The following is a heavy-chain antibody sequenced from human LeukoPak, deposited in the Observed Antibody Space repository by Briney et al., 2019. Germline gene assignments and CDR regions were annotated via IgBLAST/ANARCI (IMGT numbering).Heavy chain of an antibody. Sequence: GGSLRLSCAASGFTFSSYAMSWVRQAPGKGLEWVSATSGSGGSTYYAGSVNGRFTISRDNSKNPLYLKMNSLRAEDTAVYYCAKDPSDMGSGWYPLDYWGQGTLVTVSS. CDR1: GFTFSSYA. J-gene: IGHJ4*02. V-gene: IGHV3-23*01. D-gene: IGHD6-19*01. CDR3: AKDPSDMGSGWYPLDY. CDR2: TSGSGGST.